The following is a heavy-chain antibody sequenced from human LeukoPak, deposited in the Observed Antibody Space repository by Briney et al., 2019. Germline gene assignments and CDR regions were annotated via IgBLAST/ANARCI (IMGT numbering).Heavy chain of an antibody. CDR1: GFTFSSYG. D-gene: IGHD6-13*01. V-gene: IGHV3-23*01. J-gene: IGHJ4*02. CDR2: ISCSGGST. Sequence: GGSLRLSCAASGFTFSSYGMSWVRQAPGKGLEWVSAISCSGGSTYYADSVKGRFTISRDNSKNTLYLQMNSLRAEDTAVYYCAKGLSGFGRSIAAAGTWGQGTLVTVSS. CDR3: AKGLSGFGRSIAAAGT.